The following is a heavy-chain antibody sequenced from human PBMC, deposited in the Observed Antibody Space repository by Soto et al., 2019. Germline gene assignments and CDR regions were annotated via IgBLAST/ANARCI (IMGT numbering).Heavy chain of an antibody. V-gene: IGHV3-49*05. CDR1: GFAFGDFA. CDR3: SRLPPERCGAYDFPMDV. J-gene: IGHJ6*02. CDR2: ITSKKYGGTP. Sequence: EVQLVESGGGLVKPGWSLRLSCITSGFAFGDFAMTWFRQAPGKGLEWVGFITSKKYGGTPQYAASVQGRFSISRDDSKRIAYLQMNNLKTADTAVYYCSRLPPERCGAYDFPMDVGGQGTTVTVSS. D-gene: IGHD5-12*01.